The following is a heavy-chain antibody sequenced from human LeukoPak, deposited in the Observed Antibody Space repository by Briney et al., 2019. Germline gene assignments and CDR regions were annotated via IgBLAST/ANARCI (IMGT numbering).Heavy chain of an antibody. CDR2: INHSGST. Sequence: GSLRLSCAASGFTFSSYAMSWVRQPPGKGLEWIGEINHSGSTNYNPSLKSRVTISVDTSKNQFSLKLSSVTAADTAVYYCARGGDYDSSGYYGPFIDYWGQGTLVTVSS. CDR3: ARGGDYDSSGYYGPFIDY. J-gene: IGHJ4*02. CDR1: GFTFSSYA. V-gene: IGHV4-34*01. D-gene: IGHD3-22*01.